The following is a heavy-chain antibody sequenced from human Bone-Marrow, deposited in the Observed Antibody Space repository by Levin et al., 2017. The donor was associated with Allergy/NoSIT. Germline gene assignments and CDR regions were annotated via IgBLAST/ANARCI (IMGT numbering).Heavy chain of an antibody. J-gene: IGHJ5*02. D-gene: IGHD2-15*01. V-gene: IGHV3-66*01. Sequence: GGSLRLSCAASGFTVGNKYMKWVRQAPGKGLEWVSLIYSGGSTYYADSVKGRFTISRDNSKNTLHLQMNSLRTEDTAVYYCARDRTCSGGTCYGSWGQGTLVTVSS. CDR2: IYSGGST. CDR3: ARDRTCSGGTCYGS. CDR1: GFTVGNKY.